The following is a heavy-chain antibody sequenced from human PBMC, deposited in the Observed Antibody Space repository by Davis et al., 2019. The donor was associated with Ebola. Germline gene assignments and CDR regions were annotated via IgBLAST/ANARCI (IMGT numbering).Heavy chain of an antibody. D-gene: IGHD2-15*01. CDR2: INPYNGGT. CDR1: GYTFTGYY. CDR3: ARDRHCSGGSCLRWFDP. Sequence: AASVKVSCKASGYTFTGYYIHWVRQAPGQGLEWMGRINPYNGGTNYAQKFQGRVTMTRDTSISTAYMELSSLRSEDTAVYYCARDRHCSGGSCLRWFDPWGQGTLVTVSS. V-gene: IGHV1-2*06. J-gene: IGHJ5*02.